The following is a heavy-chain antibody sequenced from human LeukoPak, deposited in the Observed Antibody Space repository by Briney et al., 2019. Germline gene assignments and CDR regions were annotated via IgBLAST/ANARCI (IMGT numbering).Heavy chain of an antibody. CDR2: IYTDGGT. CDR3: ARTAYYYDSSGYYYGYYGMDV. D-gene: IGHD3-22*01. V-gene: IGHV3-53*01. CDR1: GFTVSSNY. Sequence: GGSLRLSCAASGFTVSSNYMTWVRQAPGKGLEWVSVIYTDGGTYYADSVKGRFTISRDNAKNSLYLQMNSLRAEDTAVYYCARTAYYYDSSGYYYGYYGMDVWGQGTTVTVSS. J-gene: IGHJ6*02.